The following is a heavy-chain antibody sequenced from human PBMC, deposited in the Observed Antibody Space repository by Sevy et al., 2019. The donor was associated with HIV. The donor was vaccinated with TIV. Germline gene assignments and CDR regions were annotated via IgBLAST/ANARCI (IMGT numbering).Heavy chain of an antibody. CDR3: ASSRRSYYDFWSGYPHDAFDI. V-gene: IGHV1-69*13. D-gene: IGHD3-3*01. Sequence: ASVKVSCKASGGTFSSYAISWVRKAPGQGLEWMGGIIPIFGTANYAQKFQGRVTITADESTSTAYMELSSLRSEDTAVYYCASSRRSYYDFWSGYPHDAFDIWGQGTMVTVSS. CDR1: GGTFSSYA. CDR2: IIPIFGTA. J-gene: IGHJ3*02.